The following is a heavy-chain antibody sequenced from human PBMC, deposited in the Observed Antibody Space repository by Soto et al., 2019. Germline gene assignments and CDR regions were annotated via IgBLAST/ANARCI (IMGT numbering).Heavy chain of an antibody. Sequence: ASVKVSCKSSGYPFNTYYLHWVRQAPGQGLEWMGMIHPSGGGSTYAQKFLGRVTMTMDSSTSTVFMELTSLRSADTAVYYCARVPDYWGQGTLVTVSS. CDR1: GYPFNTYY. CDR2: IHPSGGGS. J-gene: IGHJ4*02. V-gene: IGHV1-46*02. CDR3: ARVPDY.